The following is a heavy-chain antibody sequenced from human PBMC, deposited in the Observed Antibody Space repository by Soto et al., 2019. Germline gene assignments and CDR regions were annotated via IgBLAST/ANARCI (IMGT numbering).Heavy chain of an antibody. CDR3: ARHNYGSGSTYFDY. V-gene: IGHV4-59*08. D-gene: IGHD3-10*01. Sequence: PLETLCLTCTVSGGSISSYYWSWIRQPPGKGLEWIGYIYYSGSTNYNPSLKSRVTISVDTSKNQFSLKLNSMTAADTAVYYCARHNYGSGSTYFDYWGQGTLVTVSS. J-gene: IGHJ4*02. CDR1: GGSISSYY. CDR2: IYYSGST.